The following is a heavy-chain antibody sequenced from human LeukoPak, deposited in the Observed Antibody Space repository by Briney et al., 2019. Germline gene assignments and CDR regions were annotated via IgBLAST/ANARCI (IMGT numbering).Heavy chain of an antibody. D-gene: IGHD3-3*01. J-gene: IGHJ6*03. V-gene: IGHV3-15*01. Sequence: GGSLRLSCAASGFTFNNAWMTWVRQAPGKGLEWVGRIKSKTDGGTTDNAAPVKGRFTISRDDSKNTLYLQMNSLKTEDTAVYYCTTLAGILERAVGYYYHMDVWGKGTTVTVSS. CDR2: IKSKTDGGTT. CDR1: GFTFNNAW. CDR3: TTLAGILERAVGYYYHMDV.